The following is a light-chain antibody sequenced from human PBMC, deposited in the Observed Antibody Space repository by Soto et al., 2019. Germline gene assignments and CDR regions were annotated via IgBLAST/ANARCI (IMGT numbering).Light chain of an antibody. Sequence: DIQLTQSPSFLSASVGDRVTITCRASQGISTYLAWYQQKLGKAPKLLIYDASTLQSGVPSRFSGSGSGTEFTLTISSLQPDDFATYYCQHYNSYSEAFGQGTKVDI. CDR2: DAS. V-gene: IGKV1-9*01. CDR3: QHYNSYSEA. J-gene: IGKJ1*01. CDR1: QGISTY.